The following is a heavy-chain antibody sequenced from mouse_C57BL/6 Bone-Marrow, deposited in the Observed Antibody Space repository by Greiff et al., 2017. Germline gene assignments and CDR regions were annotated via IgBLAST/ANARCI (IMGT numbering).Heavy chain of an antibody. CDR2: IWWDDDK. J-gene: IGHJ1*03. CDR3: ARRRYFGSYWYFDV. D-gene: IGHD1-1*01. CDR1: GFSLSTFGMG. Sequence: QVTLKVSGPGILQPSQTLSLTCSFSGFSLSTFGMGVGWIRPPSGKGLEWLAHIWWDDDKYYNPVLKSRLTIPKDTSKNQVFLKIANVDTADTATYYCARRRYFGSYWYFDVWGTGTTVTVSS. V-gene: IGHV8-8*01.